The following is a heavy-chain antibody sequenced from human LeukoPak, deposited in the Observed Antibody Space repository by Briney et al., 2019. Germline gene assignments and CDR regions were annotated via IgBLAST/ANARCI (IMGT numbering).Heavy chain of an antibody. D-gene: IGHD6-19*01. CDR1: GGSISYYN. CDR2: IYYSAST. J-gene: IGHJ5*02. Sequence: PSETLSLTCTVSGGSISYYNWSWIRQPPGKGLEWIGCIYYSASTNYNPSLTSRVTISVDTSKNQFSLKLRSVTAADTAVYYCARQGTVATRFDPWGQGTLVTVSS. V-gene: IGHV4-59*08. CDR3: ARQGTVATRFDP.